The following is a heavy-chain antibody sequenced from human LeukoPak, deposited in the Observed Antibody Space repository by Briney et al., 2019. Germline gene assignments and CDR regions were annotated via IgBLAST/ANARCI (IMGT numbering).Heavy chain of an antibody. Sequence: PSETLSLTCAVYGGSFSGYYWSWIRQPPGKGLEWIGEINHSGSTNYNPSLKSRVTISVDTSKNQISLKLSSVTAADTAVYYCARALTSKNQLPRQKIHNWFNPWGQGTLVTVPS. CDR3: ARALTSKNQLPRQKIHNWFNP. D-gene: IGHD2-2*01. CDR2: INHSGST. V-gene: IGHV4-34*01. J-gene: IGHJ5*02. CDR1: GGSFSGYY.